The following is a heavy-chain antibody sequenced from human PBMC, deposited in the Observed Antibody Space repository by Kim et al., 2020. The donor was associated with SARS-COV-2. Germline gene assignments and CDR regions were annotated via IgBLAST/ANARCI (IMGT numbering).Heavy chain of an antibody. CDR3: TSRIAVAGKNVDY. Sequence: GGSLRLSCAASGFTFSGSAMHWVRQASGKGLEWVGRIRSKANSYATAYAASVKGRFTISRDDSKNTAYLQMNSLKTEDTAVYYCTSRIAVAGKNVDYWGQGTLVTVSS. V-gene: IGHV3-73*01. CDR1: GFTFSGSA. CDR2: IRSKANSYAT. D-gene: IGHD6-19*01. J-gene: IGHJ4*02.